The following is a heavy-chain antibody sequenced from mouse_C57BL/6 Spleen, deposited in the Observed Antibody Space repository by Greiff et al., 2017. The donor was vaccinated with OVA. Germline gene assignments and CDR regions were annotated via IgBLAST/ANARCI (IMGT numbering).Heavy chain of an antibody. D-gene: IGHD2-3*01. CDR3: ARWGLLHYFDY. CDR1: GYTFTSYW. J-gene: IGHJ2*01. V-gene: IGHV1-50*01. CDR2: IDPSDSYT. Sequence: QVQLQQPGAELVKPGASVKLSCKASGYTFTSYWMQWVKQRPGQGLEWIGEIDPSDSYTNYNQKFKGKATLTVDTSSSTAYMQLSSLTSEDAAVYYCARWGLLHYFDYWGQGTTLTVSS.